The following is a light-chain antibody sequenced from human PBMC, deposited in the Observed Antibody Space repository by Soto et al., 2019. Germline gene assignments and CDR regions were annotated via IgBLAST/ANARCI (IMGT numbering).Light chain of an antibody. Sequence: VLTQSPATLSLSPGERATLSCRASLDVNSYLAWYQQKPGQAPRLLIYDASNRAAGIPARFSGSGSGTEFTLTISSLQSEDFAVYYCQQYNNWPPITFGQGTRLEI. CDR1: LDVNSY. CDR3: QQYNNWPPIT. CDR2: DAS. V-gene: IGKV3D-15*01. J-gene: IGKJ5*01.